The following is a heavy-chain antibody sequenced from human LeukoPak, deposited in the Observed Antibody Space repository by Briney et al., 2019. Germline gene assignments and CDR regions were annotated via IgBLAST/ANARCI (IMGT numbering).Heavy chain of an antibody. D-gene: IGHD5-24*01. CDR2: INHSGST. CDR1: GGSFSGYY. Sequence: KPSETLSLTCAVYGGSFSGYYWSWIRQPPGKGLEWIGEINHSGSTNYNPSLKSRVTISVDTSKNQFSLKLSSVTAADTAVYYCAKDGIRDGYNTDYWGQGTLVTVSS. J-gene: IGHJ4*02. V-gene: IGHV4-34*01. CDR3: AKDGIRDGYNTDY.